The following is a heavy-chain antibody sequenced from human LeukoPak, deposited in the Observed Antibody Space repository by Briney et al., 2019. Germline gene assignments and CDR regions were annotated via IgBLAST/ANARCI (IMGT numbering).Heavy chain of an antibody. CDR1: GGSISSYY. Sequence: SETLSLTCTVSGGSISSYYWSWIRQPPGKGLEWIGYIYYSGSSNYNPSLNSRVTISVDTSKNQCTLKLSSVTDADTAVYYCARGHYGFDPWGQGTLVTVSS. D-gene: IGHD3-16*01. CDR2: IYYSGSS. V-gene: IGHV4-59*08. J-gene: IGHJ5*02. CDR3: ARGHYGFDP.